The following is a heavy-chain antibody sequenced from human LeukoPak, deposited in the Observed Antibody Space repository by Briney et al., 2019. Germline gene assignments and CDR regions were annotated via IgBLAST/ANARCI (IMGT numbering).Heavy chain of an antibody. CDR3: ARGRLKAAPDERYYFDY. J-gene: IGHJ4*02. Sequence: SVKVSCKASGGTFNSYAITWVRQAPGQGLEWMGGIIPIFGIADYAQKFQARVTITADKSTSTAYMDLSSLRSDDTAVYYCARGRLKAAPDERYYFDYWGQGTLVTVSS. D-gene: IGHD6-6*01. V-gene: IGHV1-69*10. CDR2: IIPIFGIA. CDR1: GGTFNSYA.